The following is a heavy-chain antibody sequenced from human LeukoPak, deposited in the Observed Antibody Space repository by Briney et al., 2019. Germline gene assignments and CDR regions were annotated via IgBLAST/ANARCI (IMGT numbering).Heavy chain of an antibody. Sequence: ASVKVSCKASGYTFTDYYMHWVRQAPGQGLEWMGRINPNSGGTNYAQKFQGRVTMTRDTSISTAYMELSRLRSDDTAVYYCARWDVLRFLGGDYHFDYWGQGTLVTVSS. CDR3: ARWDVLRFLGGDYHFDY. D-gene: IGHD3-3*01. J-gene: IGHJ4*02. V-gene: IGHV1-2*06. CDR2: INPNSGGT. CDR1: GYTFTDYY.